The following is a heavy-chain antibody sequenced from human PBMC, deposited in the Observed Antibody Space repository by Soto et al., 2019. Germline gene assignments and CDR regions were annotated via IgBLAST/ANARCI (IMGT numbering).Heavy chain of an antibody. Sequence: QVRLVQSGSEVKKPGSSVRLSCKVSGANSNSYSIAWVRQAPGQGLEWMGTTVPLSGTPNYAQKFLDRVTLTADKSTSTAYMELSSLRSEDTGSYYCARDWRTMSSGGCFDYWGQGSLVSVSS. CDR3: ARDWRTMSSGGCFDY. CDR2: TVPLSGTP. D-gene: IGHD3-10*02. CDR1: GANSNSYS. V-gene: IGHV1-69*06. J-gene: IGHJ4*02.